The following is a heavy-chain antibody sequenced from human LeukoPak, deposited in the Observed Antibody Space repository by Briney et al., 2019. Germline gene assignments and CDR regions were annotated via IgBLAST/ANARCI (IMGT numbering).Heavy chain of an antibody. J-gene: IGHJ4*02. CDR1: GFTFSSYW. D-gene: IGHD3-10*01. CDR2: IREDGSEE. Sequence: PGGSLRLSCAASGFTFSSYWMSWVRQAPGKGLEWVANIREDGSEEYYVDSVKGQFTISRDNAKNSLFLQMDSLRAEDTAVYYCARDLAGHYYGSGSSFDYWGQGTLVTVSS. CDR3: ARDLAGHYYGSGSSFDY. V-gene: IGHV3-7*01.